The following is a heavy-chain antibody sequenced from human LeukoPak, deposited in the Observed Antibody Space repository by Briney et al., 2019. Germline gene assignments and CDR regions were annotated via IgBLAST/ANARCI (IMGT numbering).Heavy chain of an antibody. D-gene: IGHD6-6*01. CDR2: IYHSGST. Sequence: SETLSLTCAVSGYSISSGYYWGWIRQPPGKGLEWIGSIYHSGSTYYNPSLKSRVTISVDTSKNQSSLKLSSVTAADTAVYYCARHSHSNSSGYYYYMDVWGKGTTVTVSS. V-gene: IGHV4-38-2*01. CDR1: GYSISSGYY. J-gene: IGHJ6*03. CDR3: ARHSHSNSSGYYYYMDV.